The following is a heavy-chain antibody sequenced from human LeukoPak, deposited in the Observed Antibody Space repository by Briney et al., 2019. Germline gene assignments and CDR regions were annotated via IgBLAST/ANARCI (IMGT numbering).Heavy chain of an antibody. Sequence: SRTLSLTCAISGDSVSSNSAAWNWIRQSPSRGLEWLGRTYYRSKWYNDYAVSVKSRITINPDTSKNQFSLQLNSVTPEDTAVYYCARGGRAVTTARNYYYYYGMDVWGQGTTVTVSS. V-gene: IGHV6-1*01. J-gene: IGHJ6*02. CDR2: TYYRSKWYN. D-gene: IGHD4-17*01. CDR1: GDSVSSNSAA. CDR3: ARGGRAVTTARNYYYYYGMDV.